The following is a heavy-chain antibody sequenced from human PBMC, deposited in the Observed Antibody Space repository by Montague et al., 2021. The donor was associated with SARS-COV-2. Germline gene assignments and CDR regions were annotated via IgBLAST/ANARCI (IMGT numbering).Heavy chain of an antibody. Sequence: SETLSLTCAVSGGFISSGNWWSWVRQPPGKGLEWIGEIFRSGAASYNPSLKSRLTISMDKSKNEFSLKLNSVTAADTAMYYCARDFVAAVPDRFDSWGQGVLVTVS. CDR2: IFRSGAA. J-gene: IGHJ4*02. CDR3: ARDFVAAVPDRFDS. CDR1: GGFISSGNW. V-gene: IGHV4/OR15-8*02. D-gene: IGHD6-13*01.